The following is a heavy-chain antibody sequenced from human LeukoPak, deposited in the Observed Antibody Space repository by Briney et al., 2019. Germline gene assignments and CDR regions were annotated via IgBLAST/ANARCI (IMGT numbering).Heavy chain of an antibody. V-gene: IGHV3-21*01. J-gene: IGHJ6*02. CDR3: ARDPPVTNYYYGMDV. Sequence: GGSLRLSCAASGFTFSSYSMNWVRQAPGKGLEWVSSISSSSSYIYYADSVKGRFTISRDNAKNSLYLQMNSLRAKDTAVYYCARDPPVTNYYYGMDVWGQGTTVTVSS. CDR2: ISSSSSYI. D-gene: IGHD4-17*01. CDR1: GFTFSSYS.